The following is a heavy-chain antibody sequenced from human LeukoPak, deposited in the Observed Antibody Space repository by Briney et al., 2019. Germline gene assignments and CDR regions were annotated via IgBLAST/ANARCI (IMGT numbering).Heavy chain of an antibody. CDR3: ARDGEYYDILTGYPIPPYFDY. CDR2: IYYSGST. Sequence: SETLSLTCTVSGGSISSYYWSWIRQPPGKGLEWIGYIYYSGSTNYNPSLKSRVTISVDTSKNQFSLKLSSVTAADTAVYYCARDGEYYDILTGYPIPPYFDYWGQGTLVTVSS. J-gene: IGHJ4*02. D-gene: IGHD3-9*01. CDR1: GGSISSYY. V-gene: IGHV4-59*01.